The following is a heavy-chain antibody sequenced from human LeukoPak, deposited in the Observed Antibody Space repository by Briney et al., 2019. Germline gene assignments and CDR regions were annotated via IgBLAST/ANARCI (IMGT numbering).Heavy chain of an antibody. Sequence: SQTLSLTCTVSGGSISSGGYYWSWIRQHPGKGLEWIGYIYYSGSTYYNPSLKSRVTISVDTSKNQFPLKLSSVTAADTAVYYCARETREYGSGGYISSFDYWGQGTLVTVSS. CDR1: GGSISSGGYY. CDR3: ARETREYGSGGYISSFDY. CDR2: IYYSGST. V-gene: IGHV4-31*03. J-gene: IGHJ4*02. D-gene: IGHD3-10*01.